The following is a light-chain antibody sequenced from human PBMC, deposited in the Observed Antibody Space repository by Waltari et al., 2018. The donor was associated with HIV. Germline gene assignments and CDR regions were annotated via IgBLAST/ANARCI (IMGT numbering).Light chain of an antibody. Sequence: QSALTQPASVSGSPGQSITISCTGTSSDVGGYNSVPWYQQHPGKAPKLMIYEVSNRPSGVSNRFSGYKSGNTASLTISGLQAEDEADYYCSSYTSSSTLVVFGGGTKLTVL. J-gene: IGLJ2*01. V-gene: IGLV2-14*01. CDR1: SSDVGGYNS. CDR3: SSYTSSSTLVV. CDR2: EVS.